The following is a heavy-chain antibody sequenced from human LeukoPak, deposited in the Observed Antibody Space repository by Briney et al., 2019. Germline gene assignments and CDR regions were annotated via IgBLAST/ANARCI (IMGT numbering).Heavy chain of an antibody. CDR2: IYYSGST. Sequence: SETLSPTCTVSGGSISSGGYYWSWIRQHPGKGLEWIGYIYYSGSTYYNPSLKSRVTISVDTSKNQFSLKLSSVTAADTAVYYCARDGRTSRRFGELYSSNWFDPWGQGTLVTVSS. CDR3: ARDGRTSRRFGELYSSNWFDP. J-gene: IGHJ5*02. D-gene: IGHD3-10*01. CDR1: GGSISSGGYY. V-gene: IGHV4-31*03.